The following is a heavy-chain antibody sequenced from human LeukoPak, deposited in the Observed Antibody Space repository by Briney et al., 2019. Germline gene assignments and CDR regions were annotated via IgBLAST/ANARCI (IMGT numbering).Heavy chain of an antibody. CDR1: GYPISNGYY. D-gene: IGHD3-22*01. CDR3: ARHRLFDTTGYYYDFDY. CDR2: IYYSGNT. J-gene: IGHJ4*02. Sequence: SETLSLTCAVSGYPISNGYYWGWIRHPPGKGLEWIGSIYYSGNTYDNPSLKSRVTISLDTSKNQFSLRLSSVTASDTAVYYCARHRLFDTTGYYYDFDYWGQGTLVTVSS. V-gene: IGHV4-38-2*01.